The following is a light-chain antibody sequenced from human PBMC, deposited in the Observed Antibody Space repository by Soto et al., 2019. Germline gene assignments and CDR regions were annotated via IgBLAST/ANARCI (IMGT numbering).Light chain of an antibody. CDR1: SSDVGGYNY. V-gene: IGLV2-14*01. CDR2: DVS. CDR3: SSYTSSSTLLYV. Sequence: QSVMTHPASGSGSPGQSIPITCTETSSDVGGYNYVSWYQQHPGKAPKLMIYDVSNRPSGVSNRFSGSKSGNTASLTISGLQAEDEADYYCSSYTSSSTLLYVFGTGTKVTLL. J-gene: IGLJ1*01.